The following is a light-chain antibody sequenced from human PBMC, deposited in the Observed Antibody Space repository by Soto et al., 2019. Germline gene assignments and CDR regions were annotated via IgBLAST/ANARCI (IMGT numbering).Light chain of an antibody. J-gene: IGLJ2*01. CDR2: DNN. V-gene: IGLV1-40*01. CDR1: SSNIGAAFD. CDR3: QSYDSSLSAVI. Sequence: QSVLTQPPSVSGAPGQRVTISCTGSSSNIGAAFDVHWYQHLPGTAPKLLIYDNNNRPSGVPGRFSGSKSGTSASLAITGLQAEEEADYYCQSYDSSLSAVIFGGGTKLTVL.